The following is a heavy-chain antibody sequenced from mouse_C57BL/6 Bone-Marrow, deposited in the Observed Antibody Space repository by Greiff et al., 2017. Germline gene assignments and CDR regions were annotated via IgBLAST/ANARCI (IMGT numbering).Heavy chain of an antibody. J-gene: IGHJ3*01. CDR1: GYTFTSYW. Sequence: VQLQQPGAELVRPGSSVKLSCKASGYTFTSYWMHWVKQRPIQGLEWIGNIDPSDSETHYNQKFKDKVTLTVDKSSSTAYMQLSSLTSEDSAVFYCAGRLTGTIAYWGQGTLVTVSA. CDR3: AGRLTGTIAY. D-gene: IGHD4-1*01. V-gene: IGHV1-52*01. CDR2: IDPSDSET.